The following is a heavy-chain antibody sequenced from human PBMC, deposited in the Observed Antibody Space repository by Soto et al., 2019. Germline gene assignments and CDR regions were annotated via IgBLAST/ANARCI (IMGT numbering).Heavy chain of an antibody. V-gene: IGHV1-2*02. CDR1: GYTFTGYY. Sequence: GASVKVSCKASGYTFTGYYMHWVRQAPGQGLEWMGWINPNSGGTNYAQKFQGRVTMTRDTSTSTVYMELSSLRSEDTAVYYCARAVGSVVKKYSGSGNAFDIWGQGTMVTVSS. D-gene: IGHD5-12*01. J-gene: IGHJ3*02. CDR2: INPNSGGT. CDR3: ARAVGSVVKKYSGSGNAFDI.